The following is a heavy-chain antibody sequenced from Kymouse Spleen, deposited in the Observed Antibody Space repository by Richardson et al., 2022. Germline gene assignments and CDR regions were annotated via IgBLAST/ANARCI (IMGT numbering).Heavy chain of an antibody. Sequence: EVQLVESGGGLVQPGRSLRLSCAASGFTFDDYAMHWVRQAPGKGLEWVSGISWNSGSIGYADSVKGRFTISRDNAKNSLYLQMNSLRAEDTALYYCAKDDSSYYYYYGMDVWGQGTTVTVSS. D-gene: IGHD4-11,IGHD4-11*01. CDR2: ISWNSGSI. CDR1: GFTFDDYA. J-gene: IGHJ6*02. V-gene: IGHV3-9*01. CDR3: AKDDSSYYYYYGMDV.